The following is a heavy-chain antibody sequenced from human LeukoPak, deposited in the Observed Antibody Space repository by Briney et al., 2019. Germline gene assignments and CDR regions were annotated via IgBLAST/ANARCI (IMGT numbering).Heavy chain of an antibody. J-gene: IGHJ4*02. D-gene: IGHD2-2*01. Sequence: SETLSLTCNVSGASISDYYWSWIRQSPTRGLEWIGYVSSGGATNNNPSLKSRVTTSAHTSENQLSLKLTSVTAADTAVYYCARAQKTMLSRAVYFFDFWGQGLLVTVSS. CDR1: GASISDYY. V-gene: IGHV4-59*01. CDR2: VSSGGAT. CDR3: ARAQKTMLSRAVYFFDF.